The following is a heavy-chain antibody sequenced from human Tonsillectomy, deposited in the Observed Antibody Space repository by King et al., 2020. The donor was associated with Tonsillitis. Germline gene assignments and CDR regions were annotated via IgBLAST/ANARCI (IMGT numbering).Heavy chain of an antibody. Sequence: VQLVESGAEVKKPGASVKVSCKASGYTFTDYYMHWVRQAPGQGLEWMGWINPNTGDTNYAQKFQGWGTMTRDTSTSTAYMELSRLRSDDTAVYYCASDYSVDSSAYYDYWGQGTLVTVSS. V-gene: IGHV1-2*04. J-gene: IGHJ4*02. CDR1: GYTFTDYY. CDR2: INPNTGDT. CDR3: ASDYSVDSSAYYDY. D-gene: IGHD3-22*01.